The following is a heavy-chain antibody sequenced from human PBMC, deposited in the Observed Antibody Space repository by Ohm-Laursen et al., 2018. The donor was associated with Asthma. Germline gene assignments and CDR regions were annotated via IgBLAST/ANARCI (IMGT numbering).Heavy chain of an antibody. Sequence: SVKVSCKASGGTFSSYAISWVRQAPGQGLEWMGGIIPIFGTANYAQKFQGRVTITADESTSTAYMELSSLRSEDTAVYYCARGREFQQLVPHWFDPWGQGTLVTVSS. CDR2: IIPIFGTA. J-gene: IGHJ5*02. CDR1: GGTFSSYA. CDR3: ARGREFQQLVPHWFDP. D-gene: IGHD6-13*01. V-gene: IGHV1-69*13.